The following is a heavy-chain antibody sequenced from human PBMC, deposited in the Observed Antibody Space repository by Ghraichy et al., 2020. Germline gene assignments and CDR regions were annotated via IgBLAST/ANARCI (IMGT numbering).Heavy chain of an antibody. CDR3: AREAAGLWFGELLKAPGYYGMDV. CDR1: GFTFSSYW. J-gene: IGHJ6*02. CDR2: INSDGSST. D-gene: IGHD3-10*01. Sequence: GGSLRLSCAASGFTFSSYWMHWVRQAPGKGLVWVSRINSDGSSTSYADSVKGRFTISRDNAKNTLYLQMNSLRAEDTAVYYCAREAAGLWFGELLKAPGYYGMDVWGQGFSVSVSS. V-gene: IGHV3-74*01.